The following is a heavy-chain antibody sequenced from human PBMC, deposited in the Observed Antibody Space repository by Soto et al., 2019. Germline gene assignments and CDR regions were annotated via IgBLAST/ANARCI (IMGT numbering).Heavy chain of an antibody. V-gene: IGHV1-69*01. CDR2: IIPIFGTA. J-gene: IGHJ6*02. Sequence: QVQLVQSGAEVKKPGSSVKVSCKASGGTFSSYAISWVRQAPGQGLEWMGGIIPIFGTANYAQKFQGRVTITADESTSTAYLELSSLSSEETAVYYCARDSVDTAMEFCMDVWGQGTTVTVSS. CDR1: GGTFSSYA. CDR3: ARDSVDTAMEFCMDV. D-gene: IGHD5-18*01.